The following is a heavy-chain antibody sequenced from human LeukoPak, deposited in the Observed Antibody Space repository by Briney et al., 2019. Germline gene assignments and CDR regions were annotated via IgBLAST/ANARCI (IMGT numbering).Heavy chain of an antibody. D-gene: IGHD4-17*01. CDR2: ISYDGSNK. J-gene: IGHJ4*02. Sequence: GGSLRLSWAASGFTFSSYAMHWVRKAPGKGLEWVAVISYDGSNKYYADSVKGRFTISRDNSKNTLYLQMNSLRAEDTAVYYCARDSGKYGDYGFDYWGQGTLVTVSS. V-gene: IGHV3-30-3*01. CDR3: ARDSGKYGDYGFDY. CDR1: GFTFSSYA.